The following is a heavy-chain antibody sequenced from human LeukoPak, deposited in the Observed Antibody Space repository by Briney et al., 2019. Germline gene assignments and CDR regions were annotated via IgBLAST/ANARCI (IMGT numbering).Heavy chain of an antibody. D-gene: IGHD2-2*01. Sequence: SGRSLRLSCAASGFTFSSYAMHWVRQAPGKGLEWVAVISYDGSNKYYADSVKGRFTISRDNSKNTLYLQMNSLRAEDTAVYYCAREEVQLLLTTLDCWGQGTLVTASS. CDR3: AREEVQLLLTTLDC. V-gene: IGHV3-30*04. J-gene: IGHJ4*02. CDR2: ISYDGSNK. CDR1: GFTFSSYA.